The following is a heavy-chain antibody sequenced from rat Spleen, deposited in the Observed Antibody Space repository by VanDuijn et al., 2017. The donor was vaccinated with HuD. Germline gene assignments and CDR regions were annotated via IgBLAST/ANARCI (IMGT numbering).Heavy chain of an antibody. J-gene: IGHJ2*01. Sequence: EVQLVESGGGLVQPGRSLKLSCVASGFTFTNYGMAWVCQAPTKGLEWVATISYDGGTTYYRDSVKGRFTISRDNAKSTLYLQMDSLRSEDTATYYCARHGAEGTYLDYWGQGVMVTVSS. CDR1: GFTFTNYG. CDR3: ARHGAEGTYLDY. CDR2: ISYDGGTT. D-gene: IGHD1-11*01. V-gene: IGHV5-29*01.